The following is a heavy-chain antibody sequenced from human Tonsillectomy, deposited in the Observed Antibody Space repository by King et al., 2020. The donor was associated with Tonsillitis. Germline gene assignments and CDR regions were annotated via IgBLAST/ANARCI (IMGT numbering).Heavy chain of an antibody. V-gene: IGHV1-8*01. CDR2: MNPNSTNT. CDR1: GYAFNSFD. D-gene: IGHD6-6*01. J-gene: IGHJ6*02. Sequence: LQLVQSGAEVRKPGASVKVSCKASGYAFNSFDINWVRQAAGQGLEWMGWMNPNSTNTGYAQKFQGRVSLSRDTSIRTAYMELSSLRSEDTAVYYCARTMFKYSSSSLRRYNYHGMDVWGQGTTVTVSS. CDR3: ARTMFKYSSSSLRRYNYHGMDV.